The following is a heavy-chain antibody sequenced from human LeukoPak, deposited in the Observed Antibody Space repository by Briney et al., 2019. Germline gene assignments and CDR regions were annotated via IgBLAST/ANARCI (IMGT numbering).Heavy chain of an antibody. Sequence: ASVKVSCKASGYTFTGYYMHWVRQAPGQGLEWMGWINPNSGGTNYAQKFQGRVTMTRDTSISTAYMELSRLRSDDTAVYYCARQGPTMVRGVITSNWFAPWGQGTLVTVSS. J-gene: IGHJ5*02. D-gene: IGHD3-10*01. CDR3: ARQGPTMVRGVITSNWFAP. CDR1: GYTFTGYY. V-gene: IGHV1-2*02. CDR2: INPNSGGT.